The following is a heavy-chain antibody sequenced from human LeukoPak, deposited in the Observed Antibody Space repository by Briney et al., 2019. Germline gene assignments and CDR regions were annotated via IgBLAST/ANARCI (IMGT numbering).Heavy chain of an antibody. D-gene: IGHD5-12*01. J-gene: IGHJ6*02. CDR1: GYTLTELS. CDR3: ARARVASHPFYYYAMDV. V-gene: IGHV1-18*01. CDR2: ISAYVGHT. Sequence: ASVKVSCKVSGYTLTELSMHWVRQAPGKGLEWMGWISAYVGHTDYAQKLQGRVTLTTDTSTSTAYMELRSLRSDDTAVYFCARARVASHPFYYYAMDVWGQGTTVTVSS.